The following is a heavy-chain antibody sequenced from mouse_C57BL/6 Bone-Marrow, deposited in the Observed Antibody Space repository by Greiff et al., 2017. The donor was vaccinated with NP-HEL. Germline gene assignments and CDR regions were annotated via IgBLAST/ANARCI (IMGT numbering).Heavy chain of an antibody. V-gene: IGHV5-6*01. Sequence: DVHLVESGGDLVKPGGSLKLSCAASGFTFSSYGMSWVRQTPDKRLEWVATISSGGSYTYYTDSVKGRFTFSRDNAKNTLYLKMSSLKSEDTAMYCCARRGYGSWFAYGGRGTRVTVSA. J-gene: IGHJ3*01. CDR2: ISSGGSYT. CDR1: GFTFSSYG. D-gene: IGHD1-1*01. CDR3: ARRGYGSWFAY.